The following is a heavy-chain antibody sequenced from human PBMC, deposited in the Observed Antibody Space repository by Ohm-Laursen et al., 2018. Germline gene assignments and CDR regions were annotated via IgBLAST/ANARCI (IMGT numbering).Heavy chain of an antibody. J-gene: IGHJ3*02. CDR1: GGSFSGYY. D-gene: IGHD1-14*01. CDR2: INHSRST. CDR3: ARGRDYRKAGRAFDI. V-gene: IGHV4-34*01. Sequence: TLSLTCAVYGGSFSGYYWNWIRQPPGKGLEWIGEINHSRSTKYTSSFKSRVTISVDTSKNQFSLKLSSVTAADTALYYCARGRDYRKAGRAFDIWGQGTMVTVSS.